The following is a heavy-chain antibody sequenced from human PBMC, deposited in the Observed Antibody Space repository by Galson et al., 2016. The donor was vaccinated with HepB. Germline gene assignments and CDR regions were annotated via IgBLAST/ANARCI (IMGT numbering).Heavy chain of an antibody. J-gene: IGHJ4*02. V-gene: IGHV1-18*01. D-gene: IGHD3-10*01. CDR3: ARESDHYGSGKADD. Sequence: SVKVSCKASGYNFPSHGFSWVRQAPGQGLEWMGWISPYNGNTSYAHGLQGRVTMTTDTSTSTVSVELRSLTSDDTATYYCARESDHYGSGKADDWGQGTLVTVSS. CDR1: GYNFPSHG. CDR2: ISPYNGNT.